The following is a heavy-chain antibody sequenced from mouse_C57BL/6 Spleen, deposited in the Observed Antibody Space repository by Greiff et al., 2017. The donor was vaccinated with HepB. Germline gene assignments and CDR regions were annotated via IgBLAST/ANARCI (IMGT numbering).Heavy chain of an antibody. D-gene: IGHD2-3*01. CDR2: IRSKSNNYAT. CDR1: GSGFNTSA. V-gene: IGHV10-1*01. CDR3: VGRDGFDY. J-gene: IGHJ2*01. Sequence: EVQGGESGGGLVRPKGSLKLSGQAPGSGFNTSAMNWVPQAPGKGLEWVARIRSKSNNYATYYADSVKDRFTISRDDSESMLYLQMNNLKTEDTAMYYCVGRDGFDYWGQGTTLTVSS.